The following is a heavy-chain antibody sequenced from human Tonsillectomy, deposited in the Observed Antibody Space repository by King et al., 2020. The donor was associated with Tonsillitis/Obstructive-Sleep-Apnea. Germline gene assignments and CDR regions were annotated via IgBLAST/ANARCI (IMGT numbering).Heavy chain of an antibody. V-gene: IGHV1-69*04. CDR1: GGTFSSYA. CDR2: IIPILGIP. Sequence: QLVQSGAEVKKPGSSVKVSCKASGGTFSSYAISWVRQAPGQGLEWMGRIIPILGIPNYTQKFQGRVTITADKSTSTAYMELSSLRYEDTAVYYCAREEVELVATYYYYMDVWGKGTTGTGSS. J-gene: IGHJ6*03. D-gene: IGHD5-12*01. CDR3: AREEVELVATYYYYMDV.